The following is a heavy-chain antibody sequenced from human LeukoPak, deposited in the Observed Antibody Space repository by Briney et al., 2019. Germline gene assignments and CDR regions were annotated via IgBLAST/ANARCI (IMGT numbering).Heavy chain of an antibody. CDR1: GASVSSYY. CDR2: IYYSGIT. CDR3: ARLQVYCGGDCYPRWFDP. V-gene: IGHV4-59*08. J-gene: IGHJ5*02. Sequence: SETLSLTCTASGASVSSYYWGWIRQPPGKGLEWIAYIYYSGITNYNPSLKRRVTISFDTPKNQISLKLSSVTAADTAVYYCARLQVYCGGDCYPRWFDPWGQGTLVTVSS. D-gene: IGHD2-21*02.